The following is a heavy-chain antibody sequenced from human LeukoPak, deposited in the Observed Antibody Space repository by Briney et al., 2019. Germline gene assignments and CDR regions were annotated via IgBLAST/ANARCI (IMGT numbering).Heavy chain of an antibody. CDR2: IYHSGST. CDR3: AREARITAMVMDY. Sequence: SETLSLTCTVSGYSISSGYYWGWIRQPPGKGLEWIGSIYHSGSTYYNPSLKSRVTISVDTSKNQFSLKLSSVTAADTAVYYCAREARITAMVMDYWGQGTLVTVSS. D-gene: IGHD5-18*01. V-gene: IGHV4-38-2*02. J-gene: IGHJ4*02. CDR1: GYSISSGYY.